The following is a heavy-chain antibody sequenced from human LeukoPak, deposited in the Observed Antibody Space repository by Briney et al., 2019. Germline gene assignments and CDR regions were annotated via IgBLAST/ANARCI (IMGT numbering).Heavy chain of an antibody. V-gene: IGHV7-4-1*02. CDR1: GYSFTRYA. D-gene: IGHD5-12*01. J-gene: IGHJ4*02. CDR2: INTNSGNP. Sequence: ASVKVSCKASGYSFTRYAMSWVRQAPGQGLEWMGWINTNSGNPTYAQGFTGRFVFSLDTSVSTAYLQISSLKAEDTAMYYCARVATITWGGFDYWGQGTLVTVSS. CDR3: ARVATITWGGFDY.